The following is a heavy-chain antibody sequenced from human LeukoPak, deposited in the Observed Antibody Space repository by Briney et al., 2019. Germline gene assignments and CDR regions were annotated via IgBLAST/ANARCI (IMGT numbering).Heavy chain of an antibody. CDR2: IYSSGST. D-gene: IGHD3-9*01. Sequence: PSETLSLTCNVSGVSINSGSNYWAWIRQPPGKTLEWIGSIYSSGSTYYNPSLKSRVIILIDTSKNHFSLTLSSVTAADTAVYYCARGPRDLTGYYRVIYYYYYMDVWGKGTTVTVSS. J-gene: IGHJ6*03. V-gene: IGHV4-39*02. CDR3: ARGPRDLTGYYRVIYYYYYMDV. CDR1: GVSINSGSNY.